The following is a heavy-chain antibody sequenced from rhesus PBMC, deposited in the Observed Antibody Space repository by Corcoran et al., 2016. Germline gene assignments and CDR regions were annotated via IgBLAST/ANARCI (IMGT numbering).Heavy chain of an antibody. CDR3: ARVGSSWSEWDTVGTEWYFDL. CDR1: GYSISSVYY. D-gene: IGHD5-42*01. V-gene: IGHV4S14*01. CDR2: IYGSGGSN. Sequence: QVQLQESGPGLVKPSETLSLTCAVSGYSISSVYYWGWIRPPPGKGLEWSGSIYGSGGSNYLNPSLKSRVTLSVDTSKNQFSLKLSSVTAADTAVYYCARVGSSWSEWDTVGTEWYFDLWGPGTPITISS. J-gene: IGHJ2*01.